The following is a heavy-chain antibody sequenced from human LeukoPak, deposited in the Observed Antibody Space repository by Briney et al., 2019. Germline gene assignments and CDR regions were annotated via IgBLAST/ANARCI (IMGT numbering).Heavy chain of an antibody. Sequence: GGSLRLSCAASGFTFSSYAMSWVRQAPGKGLEWDSAISGSGGSTYYADSVKGRFTISRDNCKNTLYLPMNSLRAEDTALYYCPKDTAMVGGYFDYWGQGTLVTVSS. J-gene: IGHJ4*02. CDR1: GFTFSSYA. CDR2: ISGSGGST. CDR3: PKDTAMVGGYFDY. V-gene: IGHV3-23*01. D-gene: IGHD5-18*01.